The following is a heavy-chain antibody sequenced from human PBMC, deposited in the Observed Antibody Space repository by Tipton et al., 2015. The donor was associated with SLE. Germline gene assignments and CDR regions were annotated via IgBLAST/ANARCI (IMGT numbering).Heavy chain of an antibody. Sequence: SLRLSCAASGFTFENFYMSWIRQAPGKGLEWISYIESNGETMYYADSVKGRFIVSRDNAKNSLFLQMDSLRVEDTAMYYCAAGFCRGGTCHGGLGYWGQGTLVTVSS. CDR3: AAGFCRGGTCHGGLGY. CDR1: GFTFENFY. CDR2: IESNGETM. V-gene: IGHV3-11*01. D-gene: IGHD2-15*01. J-gene: IGHJ4*02.